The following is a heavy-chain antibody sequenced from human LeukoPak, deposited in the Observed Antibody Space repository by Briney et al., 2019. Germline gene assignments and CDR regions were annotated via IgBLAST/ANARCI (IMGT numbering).Heavy chain of an antibody. D-gene: IGHD1-26*01. J-gene: IGHJ4*02. CDR3: ATILVGATCFDY. Sequence: ASVKVSCKASGYTFTSYYMHWVRQAPGQGLEWMGIINPSGGSTSYAQKFQGRVTMTRDTSTSTVYMELSSLRSEDTAVYYCATILVGATCFDYWGQGTLVTVSS. CDR1: GYTFTSYY. V-gene: IGHV1-46*01. CDR2: INPSGGST.